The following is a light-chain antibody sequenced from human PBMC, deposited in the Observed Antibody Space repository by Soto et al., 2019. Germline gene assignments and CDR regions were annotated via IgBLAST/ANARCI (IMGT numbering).Light chain of an antibody. V-gene: IGKV1-33*01. CDR2: DAS. J-gene: IGKJ4*01. Sequence: DLPMTQSPSSLSGSVGDRRTITCQASQDISNYLNWYQQKPGKXPKXXIYDASNLETGVPSRFSGSGSGTDFTFTISSLQPEDSETYDGQQYDNLPLTFGGGTKVDIK. CDR3: QQYDNLPLT. CDR1: QDISNY.